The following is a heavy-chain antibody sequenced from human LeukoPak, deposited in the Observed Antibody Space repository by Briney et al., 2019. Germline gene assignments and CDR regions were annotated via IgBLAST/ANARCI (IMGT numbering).Heavy chain of an antibody. D-gene: IGHD3-16*01. Sequence: GGSLRLSCAASGFTFSTYAMHWVRQAAGKGLEWVAVISSDGSQKYCADSVKGRFTISRDNSKNTLYLQMNSLRAEDTAVYYCARDKFGGTDYWGQGTLVTVSS. J-gene: IGHJ4*02. CDR1: GFTFSTYA. V-gene: IGHV3-30-3*01. CDR2: ISSDGSQK. CDR3: ARDKFGGTDY.